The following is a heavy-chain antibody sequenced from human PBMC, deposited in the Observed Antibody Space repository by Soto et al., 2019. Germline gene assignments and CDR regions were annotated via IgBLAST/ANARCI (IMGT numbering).Heavy chain of an antibody. D-gene: IGHD3-22*01. Sequence: SETLSLTCTVSGGSISSGGYYWSWIRQHPGKGLEWIGYIYYSGSTYYNPSLKSRVTISVDTSKNQFSLKLSSVTAADTAVYYCARGGGSGYPYWGQGTLVTVSS. J-gene: IGHJ4*02. CDR1: GGSISSGGYY. V-gene: IGHV4-31*03. CDR3: ARGGGSGYPY. CDR2: IYYSGST.